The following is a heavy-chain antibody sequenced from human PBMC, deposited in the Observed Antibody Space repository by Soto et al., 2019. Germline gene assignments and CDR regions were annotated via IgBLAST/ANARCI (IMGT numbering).Heavy chain of an antibody. D-gene: IGHD6-6*01. CDR2: IDPSDSYT. CDR1: GYSFTSYW. J-gene: IGHJ6*02. CDR3: ARHDLLYSSSPEDPYYYYGMDV. Sequence: GASLKISCKGSGYSFTSYWISWVRQMPGKGLEWMGRIDPSDSYTNYSPSFQGHVTISADKSISTAYLQWSSLKASDTAMYYCARHDLLYSSSPEDPYYYYGMDVWGQGTTVTVSS. V-gene: IGHV5-10-1*01.